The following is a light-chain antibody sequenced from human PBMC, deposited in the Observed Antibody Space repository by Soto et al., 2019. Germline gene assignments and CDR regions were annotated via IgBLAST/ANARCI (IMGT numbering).Light chain of an antibody. CDR3: QQSYSTPLT. CDR1: QSISSY. Sequence: AIRMPQSPSSLSASTGDRVTLHCRASQSISSYLAWYQQKPGKAPKLLIYAASNWQSGVPSRFSGSGSGTDFTLTISSLQPEDFATYYCQQSYSTPLTFGGGTKVDIK. CDR2: AAS. V-gene: IGKV1-8*01. J-gene: IGKJ4*01.